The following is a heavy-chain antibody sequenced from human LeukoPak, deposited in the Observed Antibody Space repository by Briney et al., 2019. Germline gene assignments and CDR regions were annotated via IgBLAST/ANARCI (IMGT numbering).Heavy chain of an antibody. J-gene: IGHJ3*02. CDR1: DGSFRGYY. V-gene: IGHV4-34*01. CDR2: IYHGGST. D-gene: IGHD5-18*01. CDR3: AIPLQLNASDI. Sequence: SETLSLTCAVFDGSFRGYYWSWIRQPPGKGLEWIGEIYHGGSTNYNPSLKSRVTISVDTSKKQISLKLRSLTTAATTGYYCAIPLQLNASDIWGQGTMVTVSS.